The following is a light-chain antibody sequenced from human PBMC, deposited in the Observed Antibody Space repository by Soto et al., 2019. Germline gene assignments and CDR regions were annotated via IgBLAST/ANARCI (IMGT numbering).Light chain of an antibody. V-gene: IGKV2-30*01. J-gene: IGKJ2*01. Sequence: DVVMTQSPLSLAVTLGQPASISCRSSQSLLYSDGNTHLNWFHQRPGQSPRRLIYKVSNRDSGVPDRVSGSGSGTDFTLKISRVEAEDVGVYYCMQGTHWPLYTFGQGTKLEIK. CDR2: KVS. CDR3: MQGTHWPLYT. CDR1: QSLLYSDGNTH.